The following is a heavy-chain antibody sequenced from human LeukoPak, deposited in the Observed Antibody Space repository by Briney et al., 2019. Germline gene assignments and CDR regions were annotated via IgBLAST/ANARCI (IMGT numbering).Heavy chain of an antibody. V-gene: IGHV3-74*01. CDR1: GFPFSRYW. Sequence: GESLRLSCAASGFPFSRYWIHWVRQAPGKGLEWVSRINPDGSTTTYADSVKGRFTISRDNVKNTVYLQMNSLRVEDTAVYYCARVLSGSWDWFDPWGQGTLVTVSS. CDR3: ARVLSGSWDWFDP. J-gene: IGHJ5*02. CDR2: INPDGSTT. D-gene: IGHD3-22*01.